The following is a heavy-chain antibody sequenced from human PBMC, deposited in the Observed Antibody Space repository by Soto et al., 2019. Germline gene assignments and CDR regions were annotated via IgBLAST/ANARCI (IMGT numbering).Heavy chain of an antibody. D-gene: IGHD1-26*01. CDR1: GVSFINYY. CDR2: IKTDGRST. V-gene: IGHV3-74*03. Sequence: EGQLVESGGGLVQPGGSLRLSCAASGVSFINYYMHWIRQAPGKGLVWVSLIKTDGRSTTYADSVKGRFTISRDNAKNMVYLQMNTLRCEDAAVYYGPTGGGTYHDSGGQGPLVTVSS. CDR3: PTGGGTYHDS. J-gene: IGHJ5*01.